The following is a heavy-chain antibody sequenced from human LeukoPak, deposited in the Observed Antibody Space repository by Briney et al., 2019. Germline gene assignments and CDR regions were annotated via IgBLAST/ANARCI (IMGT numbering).Heavy chain of an antibody. CDR1: GFTFSSYG. J-gene: IGHJ4*02. CDR2: IRYDGSNK. Sequence: GGSLRLSCAASGFTFSSYGMHWVRQAPGKGLEWVAFIRYDGSNKYYADSVKGRFTISRNNSRNALFLQMNSLRAGDTAVYYCAKSHDLEWLSWDFFDYWGQGALVTVSS. CDR3: AKSHDLEWLSWDFFDY. V-gene: IGHV3-30*02. D-gene: IGHD3-3*01.